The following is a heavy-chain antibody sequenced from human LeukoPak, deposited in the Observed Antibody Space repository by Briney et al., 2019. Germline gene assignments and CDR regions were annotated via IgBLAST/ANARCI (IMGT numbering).Heavy chain of an antibody. V-gene: IGHV3-7*03. CDR2: INQDGSEK. D-gene: IGHD1-1*01. Sequence: GGSLRLSCEASGFTFSSYWMTWVPQAPRKGLEWVANINQDGSEKHYVDSLKGRFTISRDNAKASLYLQMSSLRAEDTAVYYRARGFWNSDFWGQGTLVTVSS. CDR1: GFTFSSYW. J-gene: IGHJ4*02. CDR3: ARGFWNSDF.